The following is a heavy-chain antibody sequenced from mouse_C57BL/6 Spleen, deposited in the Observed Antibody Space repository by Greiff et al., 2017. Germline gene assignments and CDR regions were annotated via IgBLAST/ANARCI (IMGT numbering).Heavy chain of an antibody. D-gene: IGHD4-1*01. J-gene: IGHJ1*03. Sequence: EVKLVESGGGLVKPGGSLKLSCAASGFTFSDYGMHWVCQAPEKGLEWVAYISSGSSTIYYADTVKGRFTISRDNAKNTLFLQMTSLRSEDTAMYYCARYWDRWYFDVWGTGTTVTVSS. V-gene: IGHV5-17*01. CDR3: ARYWDRWYFDV. CDR1: GFTFSDYG. CDR2: ISSGSSTI.